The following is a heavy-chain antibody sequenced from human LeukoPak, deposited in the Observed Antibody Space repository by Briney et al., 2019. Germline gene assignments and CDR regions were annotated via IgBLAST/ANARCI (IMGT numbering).Heavy chain of an antibody. CDR2: IKADGSGT. D-gene: IGHD2/OR15-2a*01. Sequence: PGGSLRLSCAASGFTIGPYAMYWVRHGPGRGLEWVSVIKADGSGTFYADSVRGRFTTSRDNSKNSLYLQMNSLTSEDTALYYCATWAFYHNLDVWGQGTTVSVSS. CDR1: GFTIGPYA. CDR3: ATWAFYHNLDV. V-gene: IGHV3-43*02. J-gene: IGHJ6*02.